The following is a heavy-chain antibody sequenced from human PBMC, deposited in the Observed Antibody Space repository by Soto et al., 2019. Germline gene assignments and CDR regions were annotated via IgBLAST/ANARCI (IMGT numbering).Heavy chain of an antibody. CDR3: AKDRLGATPYFFDY. D-gene: IGHD1-26*01. V-gene: IGHV3-23*01. CDR2: ISGSGGTK. Sequence: EVQLLESGGGLVQPGGSLRLSCAASGFTFSSYAMSWVRQAPGKGLEWGSGISGSGGTKYHADSVKGRFTISRDNSKNTLYLQMNSLRAEDTALYYCAKDRLGATPYFFDYWGQGTLVTVSS. CDR1: GFTFSSYA. J-gene: IGHJ4*02.